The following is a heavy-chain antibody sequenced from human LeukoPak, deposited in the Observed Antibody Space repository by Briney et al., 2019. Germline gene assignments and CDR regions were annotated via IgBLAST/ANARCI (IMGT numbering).Heavy chain of an antibody. Sequence: PSETLSLTCTVSGYSISSGYYWGWIRQPPGKGLEWIGSIYHSGSTYYNPSLKSRVTISVDTSKNQFSLKLSSVTAADTAVYYCAGIQYYGSGSRQYNWFDPWGQGTLVTVSS. D-gene: IGHD3-10*01. CDR2: IYHSGST. CDR1: GYSISSGYY. CDR3: AGIQYYGSGSRQYNWFDP. V-gene: IGHV4-38-2*02. J-gene: IGHJ5*02.